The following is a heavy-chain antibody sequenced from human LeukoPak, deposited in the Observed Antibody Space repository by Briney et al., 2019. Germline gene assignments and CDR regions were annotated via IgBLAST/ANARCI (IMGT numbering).Heavy chain of an antibody. D-gene: IGHD3-9*01. CDR2: ISSSSSYI. V-gene: IGHV3-21*01. J-gene: IGHJ6*02. Sequence: GGSLRLSCAASGFTFSSYSMNWVRQAPGKGLEWVSSISSSSSYIYYADSVKGRFTISRDNAKNSLYLQMNSLRAEDTAVYYCAREREEYYDILTGRTLYYYYYGMDVWGQGTTVTVSS. CDR3: AREREEYYDILTGRTLYYYYYGMDV. CDR1: GFTFSSYS.